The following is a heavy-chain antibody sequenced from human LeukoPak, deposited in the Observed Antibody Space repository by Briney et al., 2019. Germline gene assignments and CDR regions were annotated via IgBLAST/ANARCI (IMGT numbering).Heavy chain of an antibody. V-gene: IGHV1-18*01. D-gene: IGHD3-22*01. CDR2: ISAYNGNT. CDR3: AKVQTYYYDSSGSGAFDI. J-gene: IGHJ3*02. CDR1: GYTFTSYG. Sequence: ASVKVSCKASGYTFTSYGISWVRQAPGQGLEWMGWISAYNGNTNYAQKLQGRVTMTTDTSTSTAYMELRSLRSDDTALYYCAKVQTYYYDSSGSGAFDIWGQGTMVTVSS.